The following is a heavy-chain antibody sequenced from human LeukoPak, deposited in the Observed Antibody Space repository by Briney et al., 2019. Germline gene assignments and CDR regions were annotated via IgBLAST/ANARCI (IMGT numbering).Heavy chain of an antibody. J-gene: IGHJ4*02. Sequence: GASVKVSCKASGYTFTGYYMHWVRQAPGQGLEWMGWINPNSGGIKYAQKLQGRVTITRDTSISTAYMELSRLNSDDTAVYYCARERIFGVVIRNLDCWGQGTLVTVSS. V-gene: IGHV1-2*02. CDR1: GYTFTGYY. CDR2: INPNSGGI. D-gene: IGHD3-3*01. CDR3: ARERIFGVVIRNLDC.